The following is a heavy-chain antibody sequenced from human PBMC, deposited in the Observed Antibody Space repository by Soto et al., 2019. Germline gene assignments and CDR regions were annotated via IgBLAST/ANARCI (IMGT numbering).Heavy chain of an antibody. Sequence: PGESLKISCKGSGYSFTSYWIGWVRQMPGKGLEWMGIIYPGDSDTRYSPSFQGQVTISADKSISTAYLQWSSLKASDTAMYYCATSRVYCSGGSCYSNYYGMDVWGQGTTVTVYS. CDR1: GYSFTSYW. D-gene: IGHD2-15*01. CDR3: ATSRVYCSGGSCYSNYYGMDV. CDR2: IYPGDSDT. J-gene: IGHJ6*02. V-gene: IGHV5-51*01.